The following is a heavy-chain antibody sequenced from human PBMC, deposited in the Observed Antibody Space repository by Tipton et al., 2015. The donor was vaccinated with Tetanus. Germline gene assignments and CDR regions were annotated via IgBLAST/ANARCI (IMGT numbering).Heavy chain of an antibody. V-gene: IGHV3-23*01. CDR2: ISGNGRNT. J-gene: IGHJ4*02. CDR1: GFSLRTYA. CDR3: ARDFRFSWDY. Sequence: SLRLSCAASGFSLRTYAMGWVRQAPKMRPEWVATISGNGRNTDYADSVKGRFTISRDNSKNTLYLQMNSLRAEDTAVYYCARDFRFSWDYWGQGILVTVSS.